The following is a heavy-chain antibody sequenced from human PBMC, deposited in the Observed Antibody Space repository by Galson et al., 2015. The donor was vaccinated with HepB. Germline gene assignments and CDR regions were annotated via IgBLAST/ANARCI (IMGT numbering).Heavy chain of an antibody. CDR3: AKDQTEHYDSSGYYFGDAFDI. CDR2: ISSSSSYI. CDR1: GFTFSSYG. J-gene: IGHJ3*02. Sequence: SLRLSCAASGFTFSSYGMHWVRQAPGKGLEWVSSISSSSSYIYYADSVKGRFTISRDNAKNSLYLQMNSLRAEDTAVYYCAKDQTEHYDSSGYYFGDAFDIWGQGTMVTVSS. D-gene: IGHD3-22*01. V-gene: IGHV3-21*01.